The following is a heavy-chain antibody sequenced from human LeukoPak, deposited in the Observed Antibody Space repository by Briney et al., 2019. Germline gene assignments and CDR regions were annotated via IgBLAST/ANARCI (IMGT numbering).Heavy chain of an antibody. Sequence: PGGSLRLSCAASGFTFSSYSMNWVRQAPGKGLEWIGEINHSGSTNYNPSLKSRVTISVDTSKNQFSLKLSSVTAADTAVYYCARGRYYDSSANFDYWGQGTLVTVSS. J-gene: IGHJ4*02. V-gene: IGHV4-34*01. CDR2: INHSGST. CDR1: GFTFSSYS. CDR3: ARGRYYDSSANFDY. D-gene: IGHD3-22*01.